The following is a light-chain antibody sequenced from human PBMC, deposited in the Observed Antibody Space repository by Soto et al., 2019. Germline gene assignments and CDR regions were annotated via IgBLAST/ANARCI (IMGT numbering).Light chain of an antibody. V-gene: IGKV3-20*01. Sequence: ILLTQSPATQSLSPLTRATLSCRSSQNISNYLIWYQQKPGQAPRLLIYDVSNRAAGIPDRFSGSGSGTDFTLTISRLEPEDFAVYYCQQHGSSPPIAFGQGTRLEIK. CDR1: QNISNY. CDR3: QQHGSSPPIA. J-gene: IGKJ5*01. CDR2: DVS.